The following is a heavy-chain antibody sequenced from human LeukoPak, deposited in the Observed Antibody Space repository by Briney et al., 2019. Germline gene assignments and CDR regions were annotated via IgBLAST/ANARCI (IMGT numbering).Heavy chain of an antibody. CDR3: AKSSVAGLTRGYFDY. V-gene: IGHV3-23*01. D-gene: IGHD6-19*01. CDR2: ISGSGGST. CDR1: GFTFSSYA. Sequence: GGPLRLSCAASGFTFSSYAMSWVRQAPGKGLEWVSSISGSGGSTYYADSVKGRFTISRDNSKNTLYLQMNSLRAEDTAVYYCAKSSVAGLTRGYFDYWGQGTLVTVSS. J-gene: IGHJ4*02.